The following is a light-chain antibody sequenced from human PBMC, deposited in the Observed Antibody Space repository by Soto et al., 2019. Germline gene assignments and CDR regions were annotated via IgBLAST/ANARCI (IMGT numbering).Light chain of an antibody. CDR2: AAS. CDR3: QQLNSYPFT. V-gene: IGKV1-9*01. J-gene: IGKJ3*01. Sequence: DIQLTQSPSFLSASVGDRVTITCRASQGISSYLAWYQQKPGQAPKLLIYAASTLQSGVPSRFSGSGSGTEFTLTISSLQPEDFANYYCQQLNSYPFTFGPVTKVDIK. CDR1: QGISSY.